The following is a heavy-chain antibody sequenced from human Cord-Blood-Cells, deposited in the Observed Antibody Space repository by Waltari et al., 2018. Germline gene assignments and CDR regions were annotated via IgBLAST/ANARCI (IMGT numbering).Heavy chain of an antibody. Sequence: QVQLVQSGAEVKKPGASVKVSCKASGYTFTRYHHTRVRQATGQGLEWMGWMNPNSGNTGYAQKFQGRVTITRNTSISTAYMELSSLRSEDTAVYYCARGRGGSYYWFDPWGQGTLVTVSS. CDR1: GYTFTRYH. J-gene: IGHJ5*02. V-gene: IGHV1-8*03. CDR3: ARGRGGSYYWFDP. D-gene: IGHD1-26*01. CDR2: MNPNSGNT.